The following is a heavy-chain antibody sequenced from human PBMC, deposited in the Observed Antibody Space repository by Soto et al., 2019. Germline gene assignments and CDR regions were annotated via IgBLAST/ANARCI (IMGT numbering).Heavy chain of an antibody. CDR1: GGSISSYY. CDR2: IYYSGST. V-gene: IGHV4-59*01. J-gene: IGHJ4*02. Sequence: QVQLQESGPGLVKPSETLSLTCTVSGGSISSYYWSWIRQPPGKGLEWIGYIYYSGSTNYNPSLKSRVTTSVDTSKNQVALKLSPVTAADTAVYYCARRWGGTFDYWGQGTLVTVSS. D-gene: IGHD2-21*01. CDR3: ARRWGGTFDY.